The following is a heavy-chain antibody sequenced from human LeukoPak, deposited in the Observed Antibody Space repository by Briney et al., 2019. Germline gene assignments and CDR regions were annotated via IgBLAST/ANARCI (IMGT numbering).Heavy chain of an antibody. CDR3: ASVGVTGD. Sequence: PSETLSLTCAVSGYSISSGYYWDWIRQPPGKGLEWIGSIYHSGSTYYNPSLKSRVTISVDTSKNQFSLKLSSVTAADTAVYYCASVGVTGDWGQGTLVTVSS. J-gene: IGHJ4*02. D-gene: IGHD2-21*02. V-gene: IGHV4-38-2*01. CDR1: GYSISSGYY. CDR2: IYHSGST.